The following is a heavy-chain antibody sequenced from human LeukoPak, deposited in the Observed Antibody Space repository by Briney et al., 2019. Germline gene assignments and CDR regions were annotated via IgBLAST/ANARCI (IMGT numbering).Heavy chain of an antibody. Sequence: GGSLRRSCAASGFTVSSNYMTWVRQAPGKGLEWVSVIYSGASTYYADSVKGRFTISRDNSKNTLHLQMNSLRAEDTAVYYCARGPDISTGPPPDYWGQGTLVTVSS. V-gene: IGHV3-53*01. CDR2: IYSGAST. CDR1: GFTVSSNY. D-gene: IGHD3-9*01. CDR3: ARGPDISTGPPPDY. J-gene: IGHJ4*02.